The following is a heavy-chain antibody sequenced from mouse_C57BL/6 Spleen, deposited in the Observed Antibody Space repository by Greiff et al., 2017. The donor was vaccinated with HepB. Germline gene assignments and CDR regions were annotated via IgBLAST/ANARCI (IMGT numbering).Heavy chain of an antibody. Sequence: EVQLQQSGPELVKPGASVKISCKASGYTSTDYYMNWVKQSHGKSLEWIGDINPNNGGTSYNQKFKGKATLTVDKSSSTAYMELRSLTSEDSAVYYCARSNWDVRDYFDYWGQGTTLTVSS. CDR3: ARSNWDVRDYFDY. J-gene: IGHJ2*01. CDR1: GYTSTDYY. D-gene: IGHD4-1*01. V-gene: IGHV1-26*01. CDR2: INPNNGGT.